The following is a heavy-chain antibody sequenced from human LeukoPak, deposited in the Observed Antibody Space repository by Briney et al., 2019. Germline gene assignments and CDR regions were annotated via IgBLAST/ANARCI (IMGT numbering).Heavy chain of an antibody. CDR2: INPNSGGT. J-gene: IGHJ5*02. CDR3: AXXXXSGWXXXFDP. D-gene: IGHD6-19*01. V-gene: IGHV1-2*02. Sequence: FXGXYMHWVRQAPGQGXEWXGWINPNSGGTNYAQKFQGRVTMTRDTSISTAYMELSRLRSDDTAVYYCAXXXXSGWXXXFDPWGXGXLVTVSS. CDR1: FXGXY.